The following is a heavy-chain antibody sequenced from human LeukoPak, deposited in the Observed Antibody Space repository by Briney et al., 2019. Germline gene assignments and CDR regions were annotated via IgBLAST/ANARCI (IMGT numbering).Heavy chain of an antibody. J-gene: IGHJ4*02. CDR3: AKNPPRIRYFDWPKDY. Sequence: GGSLRPSCAASGFTFSSYAMSWVRQAPGKGLEWVSAISGSGGSTYYADSVKGRFTISRDNSKNMLYLQMNSLRAEDTAVYYCAKNPPRIRYFDWPKDYWGQGTLVTVSS. CDR2: ISGSGGST. V-gene: IGHV3-23*01. CDR1: GFTFSSYA. D-gene: IGHD3-9*01.